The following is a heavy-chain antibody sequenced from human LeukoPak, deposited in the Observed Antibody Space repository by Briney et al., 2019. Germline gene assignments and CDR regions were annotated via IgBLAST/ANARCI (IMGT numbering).Heavy chain of an antibody. D-gene: IGHD3-22*01. J-gene: IGHJ4*02. Sequence: ASVKVSCKASGYTFTGYYMHWVRQAPGQGLEWMGWINPNSGGTNYAQKFQGRVTMTRDTSISTAYMELSRLRSDDMAVYYCARVYYDSSGYDYWGQGTLVTVSS. V-gene: IGHV1-2*02. CDR3: ARVYYDSSGYDY. CDR1: GYTFTGYY. CDR2: INPNSGGT.